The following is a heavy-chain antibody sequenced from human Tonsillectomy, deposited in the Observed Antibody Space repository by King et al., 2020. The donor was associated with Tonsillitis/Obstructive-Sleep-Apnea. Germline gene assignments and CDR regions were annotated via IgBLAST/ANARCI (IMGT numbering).Heavy chain of an antibody. D-gene: IGHD1-1*01. J-gene: IGHJ4*02. CDR3: ARSHEGYSFDS. CDR1: GFSLSTNGMC. CDR2: IDWDVDQ. V-gene: IGHV2-70*01. Sequence: VTLKESGPALVKPTQTLTLTCTFSGFSLSTNGMCVGWIRQPPGKALEWLALIDWDVDQFYSTSLEPRLTISKGTSENRVVLTLTHMDPVDTATYYCARSHEGYSFDSWGQGTLVTVSS.